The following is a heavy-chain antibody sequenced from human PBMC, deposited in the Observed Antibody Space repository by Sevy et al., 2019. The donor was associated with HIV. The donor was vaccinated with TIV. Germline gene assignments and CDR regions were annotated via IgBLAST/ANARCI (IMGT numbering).Heavy chain of an antibody. Sequence: SEILSLTCTVSGGSINYYYWSCIRQPPGKGLEWIGYIYYSGSINYSPSLKSRVTMSVDTSKNQFSLKLTSVTAADSAMYYCARWYCSNHVCYHLDFWGQGTPVTVSS. CDR1: GGSINYYY. CDR2: IYYSGSI. V-gene: IGHV4-59*01. D-gene: IGHD2-8*01. J-gene: IGHJ4*02. CDR3: ARWYCSNHVCYHLDF.